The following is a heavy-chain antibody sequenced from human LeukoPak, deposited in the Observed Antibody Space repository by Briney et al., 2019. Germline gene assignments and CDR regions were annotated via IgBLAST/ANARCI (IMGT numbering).Heavy chain of an antibody. CDR3: ARDVGKAYFDY. J-gene: IGHJ4*02. Sequence: GASVKVSCKASGYTFTTYTMHWVRQAPGQRLEWMGWSNAGNGNTKYSQEFQGRVTITRDISSTTAYMELSSLRSEDMAVYYCARDVGKAYFDYWGQGTRVTVSS. V-gene: IGHV1-3*02. D-gene: IGHD2-15*01. CDR2: SNAGNGNT. CDR1: GYTFTTYT.